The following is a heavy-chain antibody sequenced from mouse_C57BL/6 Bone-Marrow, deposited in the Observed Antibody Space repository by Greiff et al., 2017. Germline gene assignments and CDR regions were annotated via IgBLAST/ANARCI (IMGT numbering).Heavy chain of an antibody. J-gene: IGHJ2*01. CDR1: GYTFTNYE. CDR2: IDPETGGT. D-gene: IGHD1-1*01. CDR3: TNYYYGPNY. V-gene: IGHV1-15*01. Sequence: VQLQQSGAELVRPGASVTLSCKASGYTFTNYEMNWVKQTPVHGLEWIGAIDPETGGTAYNQKFKGKAILTADKSSSTAYMELRSLTSEDSAVYYCTNYYYGPNYGGQGTTLTVSS.